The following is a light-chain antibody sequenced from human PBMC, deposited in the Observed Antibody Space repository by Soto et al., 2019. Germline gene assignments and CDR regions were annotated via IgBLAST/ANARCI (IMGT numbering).Light chain of an antibody. Sequence: EIVLTQSPGTLSLSPGERATLSCRASQSVSSSYLAWYQQKPGQAPRLLIYGASSRATGIPDRFSGSGSGTELTLTIMRQEPEDFAGYYCQLHGNSPVSWTYRQGTKVDSK. CDR2: GAS. CDR1: QSVSSSY. J-gene: IGKJ1*01. V-gene: IGKV3-20*01. CDR3: QLHGNSPVSWT.